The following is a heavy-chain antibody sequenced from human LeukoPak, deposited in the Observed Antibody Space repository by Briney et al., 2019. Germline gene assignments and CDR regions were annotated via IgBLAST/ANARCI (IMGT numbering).Heavy chain of an antibody. CDR3: ARGTPTSSGYTNWFDP. D-gene: IGHD3-22*01. CDR1: GYTFTGYY. CDR2: INPNSGGT. V-gene: IGHV1-2*02. J-gene: IGHJ5*02. Sequence: ASVKVSCKTSGYTFTGYYMHWVRQAPGQGLEWMGWINPNSGGTNYAQKSQGRVTMTRDTSISTAYMELSRLRSDDTAVYYCARGTPTSSGYTNWFDPWGQGTLVTVSS.